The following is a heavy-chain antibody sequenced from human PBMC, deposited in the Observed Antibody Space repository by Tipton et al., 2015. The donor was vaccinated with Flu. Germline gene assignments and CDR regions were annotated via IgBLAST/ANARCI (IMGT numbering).Heavy chain of an antibody. D-gene: IGHD3-16*01. Sequence: TLSLTCTVSGASIRSYYWSWIRQPAGKGLEWIGRIYTSGSTNYNPSLKSRVTISVDTSKNQFSLKLSSVTAADTAVYYCASPLLGGGAGYDAFDIWGQGTLVTVSS. CDR3: ASPLLGGGAGYDAFDI. V-gene: IGHV4-4*07. CDR2: IYTSGST. J-gene: IGHJ3*02. CDR1: GASIRSYY.